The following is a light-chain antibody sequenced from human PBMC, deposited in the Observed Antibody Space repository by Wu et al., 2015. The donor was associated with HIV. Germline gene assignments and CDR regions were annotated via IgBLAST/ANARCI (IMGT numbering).Light chain of an antibody. J-gene: IGKJ1*01. V-gene: IGKV3-15*01. CDR2: DAS. CDR3: QQYNDWPQT. CDR1: QIIATN. Sequence: EIVMTQSPATLSVSPGGGVTLSCRASQIIATNLAWYQQKPGQPPRLLIYDASTRATGFPARFSGGGSGTEFTLTISTLQSGDVAVYYCQQYNDWPQTFGPKDQGGNQ.